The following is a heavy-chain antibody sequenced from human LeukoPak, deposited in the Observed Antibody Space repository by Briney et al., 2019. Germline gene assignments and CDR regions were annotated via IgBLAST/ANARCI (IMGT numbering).Heavy chain of an antibody. D-gene: IGHD3-22*01. V-gene: IGHV3-48*04. J-gene: IGHJ4*02. CDR2: ISSSGSTI. CDR3: ARVNYYDSSGFSCFDY. CDR1: GFTFSSYS. Sequence: WGSLRLSCAASGFTFSSYSISWVRQVPGKGLECVSYISSSGSTIYYADSVKGRFTISRDDAKNSLYLQMNSLRAEDTAVYYCARVNYYDSSGFSCFDYWGQGTLVTVSS.